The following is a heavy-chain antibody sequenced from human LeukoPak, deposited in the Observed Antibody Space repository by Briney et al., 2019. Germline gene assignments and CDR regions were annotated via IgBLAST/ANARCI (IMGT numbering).Heavy chain of an antibody. Sequence: SETLSLTCTVSGGSISGYYWSWIRQPPAKGLEWIGYIYYSGSTNYNPSLKSRVTISVDTSKNQFSLKLSSVTAADTAVYYCARGGTILGLAWGQGTLVSVSS. D-gene: IGHD3-3*01. CDR3: ARGGTILGLA. V-gene: IGHV4-59*01. J-gene: IGHJ4*02. CDR1: GGSISGYY. CDR2: IYYSGST.